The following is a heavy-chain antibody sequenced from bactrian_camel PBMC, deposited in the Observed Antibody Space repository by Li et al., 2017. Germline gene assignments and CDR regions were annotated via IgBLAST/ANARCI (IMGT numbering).Heavy chain of an antibody. D-gene: IGHD3*01. CDR2: INIAGDDT. CDR1: GFTSSRYV. V-gene: IGHV3S1*01. J-gene: IGHJ4*01. Sequence: HVQLVESGGGLVKPGGSLRLSCTVSGFTSSRYVMDWVRQAPGKGLEWVTRINIAGDDTIYADSVKGRFTISRDNAKNTVYLQLNSLSTEDMAVYYCAAGFLPPPFSLGAFARYAKYWGQGTQVTVS. CDR3: AAGFLPPPFSLGAFARYAKY.